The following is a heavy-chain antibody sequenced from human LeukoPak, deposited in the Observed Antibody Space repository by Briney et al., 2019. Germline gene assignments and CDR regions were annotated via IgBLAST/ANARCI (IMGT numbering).Heavy chain of an antibody. CDR3: AKDYSKTSYYGSGTYYRPNWFDP. V-gene: IGHV3-30*18. D-gene: IGHD3-10*01. CDR1: GFTFSSYG. Sequence: GGSLRLSCAASGFTFSSYGVHWVRQAPGKGLEWVAVISYDGSNKYYADSVKGRFTISRDNSKNTLYLQMNSLRAEDTAVYYCAKDYSKTSYYGSGTYYRPNWFDPWGQGTLVTVSS. CDR2: ISYDGSNK. J-gene: IGHJ5*02.